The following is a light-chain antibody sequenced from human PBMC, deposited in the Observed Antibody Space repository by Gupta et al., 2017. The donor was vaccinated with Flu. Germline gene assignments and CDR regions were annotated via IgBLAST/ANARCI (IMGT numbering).Light chain of an antibody. Sequence: SSLSASVGDRVTITCRASQSISSYLNWYQQKPGKAPKLLIYAASSLQSGVPSRFSGSGSGTDFTLTISSLQPEDFATYYCQQSYRTPRLTFGGGTKVEIK. CDR1: QSISSY. V-gene: IGKV1-39*01. J-gene: IGKJ4*01. CDR2: AAS. CDR3: QQSYRTPRLT.